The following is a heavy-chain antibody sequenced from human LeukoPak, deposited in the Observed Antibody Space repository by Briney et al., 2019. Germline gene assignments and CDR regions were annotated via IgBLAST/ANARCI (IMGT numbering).Heavy chain of an antibody. V-gene: IGHV4-34*01. J-gene: IGHJ5*02. CDR1: GGSISSTYY. Sequence: PSETLSLTCTVSGGSISSTYYWSWIRQPPGKGLEWIGEINHSGSTNYNPSLKSRVTISVDTSKSQFSLQLSSVTPEDTAVYYCARQNNTYHHYNLGWFDPWGQGTLVTVSS. CDR2: INHSGST. D-gene: IGHD5-24*01. CDR3: ARQNNTYHHYNLGWFDP.